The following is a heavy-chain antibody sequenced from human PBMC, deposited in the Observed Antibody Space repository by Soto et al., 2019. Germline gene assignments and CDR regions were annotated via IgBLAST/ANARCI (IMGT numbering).Heavy chain of an antibody. CDR1: GFTFSTYA. V-gene: IGHV3-23*01. CDR3: ARGRRNSYRPAYYYYYMDV. J-gene: IGHJ6*03. Sequence: GGSLRLSCAASGFTFSTYAMAWIRQAPGKGLEWVSGISDNGGRTYYAASVKGRFTISRDNSKNTLYLQMNSLRSEDTAVYYCARGRRNSYRPAYYYYYMDVWGKGTTVTVSS. CDR2: ISDNGGRT. D-gene: IGHD5-18*01.